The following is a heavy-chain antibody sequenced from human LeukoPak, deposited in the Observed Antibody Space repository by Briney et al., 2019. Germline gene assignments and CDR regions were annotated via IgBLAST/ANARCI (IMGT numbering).Heavy chain of an antibody. Sequence: SQTLSLTCTVSGGSISSGDYYWSWIRQPPGKGLEWIGYIYYSGSTYYNPSLTSRVTISVDTSKNQFSLKLSSVTAADTAVYYCARVLAAADLYFDYWGQGTLVTVSS. CDR3: ARVLAAADLYFDY. CDR1: GGSISSGDYY. D-gene: IGHD6-13*01. CDR2: IYYSGST. J-gene: IGHJ4*02. V-gene: IGHV4-30-4*08.